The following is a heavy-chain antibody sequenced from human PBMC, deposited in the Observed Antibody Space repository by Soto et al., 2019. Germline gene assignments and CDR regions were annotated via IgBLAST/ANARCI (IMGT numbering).Heavy chain of an antibody. Sequence: EVQLLDSGGGLVQPGGSLRLSCAASGFIFSNYAMSWVRQAPGKGLEWVAIISSGGGTTYNVDSVKGRFIISRDNSKNTLYLQMNSLTAEYTALYYWAKSPAVLRTFGYWGQVTLVTVSS. CDR3: AKSPAVLRTFGY. J-gene: IGHJ4*02. CDR2: ISSGGGTT. CDR1: GFIFSNYA. D-gene: IGHD4-17*01. V-gene: IGHV3-23*01.